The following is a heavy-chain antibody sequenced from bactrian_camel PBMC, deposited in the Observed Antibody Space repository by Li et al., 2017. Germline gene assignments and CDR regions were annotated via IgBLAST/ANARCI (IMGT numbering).Heavy chain of an antibody. Sequence: VQLVESGGGSVQAGGSPTLSCSVSGVIYDDYCLGWFRQAPGNDREGVGAIYTTGESAYYADSVKGRFTIVRDIHHNTLNLQMNDLRPEDTAMYYCAAGGGCCSRGLVARQFVYWGQGTQVTVS. CDR2: IYTTGESA. CDR1: GVIYDDYC. CDR3: AAGGGCCSRGLVARQFVY. V-gene: IGHV3S66*01. D-gene: IGHD3*01. J-gene: IGHJ4*01.